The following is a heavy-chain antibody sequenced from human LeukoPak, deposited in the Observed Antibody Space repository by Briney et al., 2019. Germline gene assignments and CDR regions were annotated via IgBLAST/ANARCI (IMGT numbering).Heavy chain of an antibody. J-gene: IGHJ6*02. D-gene: IGHD3-22*01. CDR2: IYTSGST. Sequence: SETLSLTCTVSGGSISSGSYYWSWIRQPAGKGLEWIGRIYTSGSTNYNPSLKCRVTISVDTSKNQFSLKLSSVTAADTAVYYCARDQYEVEDDSSGYPYYYYYGMDVWGQGTTVTVSS. CDR1: GGSISSGSYY. V-gene: IGHV4-61*02. CDR3: ARDQYEVEDDSSGYPYYYYYGMDV.